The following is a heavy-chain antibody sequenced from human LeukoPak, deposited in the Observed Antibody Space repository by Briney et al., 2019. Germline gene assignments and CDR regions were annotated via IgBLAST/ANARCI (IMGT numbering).Heavy chain of an antibody. CDR1: GGSISNNNW. CDR2: IYHSGTT. CDR3: ARRVGYSYYYYYYYMDV. J-gene: IGHJ6*03. D-gene: IGHD5-18*01. V-gene: IGHV4-4*02. Sequence: SETLSLTCSVSGGSISNNNWWCWVRRSPGKGLEWIGNIYHSGTTHYNPSLKRRVTISVDTSKNQFSLKLSSVTAADTAVYYCARRVGYSYYYYYYYMDVWGKGTTVTISS.